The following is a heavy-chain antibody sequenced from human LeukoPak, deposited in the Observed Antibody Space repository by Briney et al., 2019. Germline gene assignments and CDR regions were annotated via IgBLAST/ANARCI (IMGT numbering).Heavy chain of an antibody. J-gene: IGHJ4*02. CDR1: GGSFSGYY. Sequence: SETLSLTCAVYGGSFSGYYWNWIRQPPGKGLEWIGEINHSGSTNYNPSLKSRVTISVDTSKNQFSLKLSSVTAADTAVYYCARGGWRGFDYWGQGTLVTVSS. CDR2: INHSGST. D-gene: IGHD3-3*01. V-gene: IGHV4-34*01. CDR3: ARGGWRGFDY.